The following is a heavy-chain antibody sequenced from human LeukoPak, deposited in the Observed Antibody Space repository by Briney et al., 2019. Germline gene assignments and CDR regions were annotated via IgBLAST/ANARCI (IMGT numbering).Heavy chain of an antibody. Sequence: SETLSLICAVYGGSFSGYYWSWIRQPPGKGLEWIGEINHSGSTNYNPSLKSRVTISVDTSKNQFSLKLSSVTAADTAVYYCARSRGVVPAAYDYWGQGTLVTVSS. J-gene: IGHJ4*02. V-gene: IGHV4-34*01. CDR3: ARSRGVVPAAYDY. CDR1: GGSFSGYY. D-gene: IGHD2-2*01. CDR2: INHSGST.